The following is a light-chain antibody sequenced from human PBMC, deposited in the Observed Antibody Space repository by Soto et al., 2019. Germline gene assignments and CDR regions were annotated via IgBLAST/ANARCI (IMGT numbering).Light chain of an antibody. CDR1: STDVGGYNY. Sequence: QSVLTQPRSVSGSPGQSVTISCTGTSTDVGGYNYVSWNQQHPGKVPKLMLYDVSRRPSGFPDRFSGSKSGNTASLTISGLQAEDEADYYCCSYAGRDTLYVFGSGTKVTVL. CDR2: DVS. V-gene: IGLV2-11*01. CDR3: CSYAGRDTLYV. J-gene: IGLJ1*01.